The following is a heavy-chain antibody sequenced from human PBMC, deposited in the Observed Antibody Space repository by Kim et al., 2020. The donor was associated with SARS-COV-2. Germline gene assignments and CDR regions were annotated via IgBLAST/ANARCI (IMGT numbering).Heavy chain of an antibody. D-gene: IGHD6-19*01. CDR1: GFTFSSYA. V-gene: IGHV3-30*04. Sequence: GGSLRLSCAASGFTFSSYAMHWVRQAPGKGLEWVAVISYDGSNKYYADSVKGRFTISRDNSKNTLYLQMNSLRAEDTAVYYCARDQFERYSSARPGYWGQGTLVTVSS. CDR3: ARDQFERYSSARPGY. J-gene: IGHJ4*02. CDR2: ISYDGSNK.